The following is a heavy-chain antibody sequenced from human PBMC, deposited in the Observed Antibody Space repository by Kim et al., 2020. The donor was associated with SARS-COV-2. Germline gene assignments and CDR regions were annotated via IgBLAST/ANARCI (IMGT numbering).Heavy chain of an antibody. CDR1: GFTFSSYA. CDR3: AKDLGPPRITMTQGYFQH. V-gene: IGHV3-23*01. Sequence: GGSLRLSCAASGFTFSSYAMSWVRQAPGKGLEWVSAISGSGGSTYYADSVKGRFTISRDNSKNTLYLQMNSLRAEDTAVYYCAKDLGPPRITMTQGYFQHWGQGTLVTVSS. D-gene: IGHD3-22*01. CDR2: ISGSGGST. J-gene: IGHJ1*01.